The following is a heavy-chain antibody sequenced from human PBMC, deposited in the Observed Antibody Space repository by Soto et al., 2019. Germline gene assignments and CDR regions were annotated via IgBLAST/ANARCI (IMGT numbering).Heavy chain of an antibody. CDR2: ISYDGSNK. CDR1: GFTFSSYG. D-gene: IGHD6-19*01. Sequence: SLRLSCAASGFTFSSYGMHWVRQAPGKGLEWVAVISYDGSNKYYADSVKGRFTISRDNSKNTLYLQMNSLRAEDTAVYYCAKEQPALYSSGWSHFDYWGQGTLDTVSS. V-gene: IGHV3-30*18. J-gene: IGHJ4*02. CDR3: AKEQPALYSSGWSHFDY.